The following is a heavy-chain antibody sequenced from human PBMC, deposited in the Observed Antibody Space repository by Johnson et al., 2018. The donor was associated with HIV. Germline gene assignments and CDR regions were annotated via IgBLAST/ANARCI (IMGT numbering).Heavy chain of an antibody. V-gene: IGHV3-30*04. J-gene: IGHJ3*02. D-gene: IGHD1-26*01. CDR1: GFTFSSYA. Sequence: QMQLVESGGGVVQPGRPLRLSCAASGFTFSSYAMHWVRQAPGKGLARVAVISYAGANKYHADSVQGRFTISRDNSQNTLYLQMHSLRAEDTAVYYVAKDSGDAVGTTHDAFDIWGQGTTVTVSS. CDR2: ISYAGANK. CDR3: AKDSGDAVGTTHDAFDI.